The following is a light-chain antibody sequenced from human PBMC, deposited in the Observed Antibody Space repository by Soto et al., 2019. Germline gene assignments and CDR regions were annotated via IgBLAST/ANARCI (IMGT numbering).Light chain of an antibody. V-gene: IGLV2-14*01. J-gene: IGLJ2*01. CDR2: EVS. CDR3: SSYTSSSTLV. Sequence: QSALTQPPSASGSLGQSVTISCTGTSNDVGGYDHVSWYQQHPGKAPKLMIYEVSNRPSGVSNRFSGSKSGNTASLTISGLQAEDEADYYCSSYTSSSTLVFGGGTKLTVL. CDR1: SNDVGGYDH.